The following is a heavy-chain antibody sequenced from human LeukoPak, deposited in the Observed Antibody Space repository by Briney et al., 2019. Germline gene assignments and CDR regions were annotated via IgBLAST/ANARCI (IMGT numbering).Heavy chain of an antibody. J-gene: IGHJ5*02. Sequence: GASVKVSCKASGGTFSSYAISWVRQAPGQGLEWMGGIIPIFGTANYAQKFQGRVTITADESTSTAYMELSSLRSEDTAVYYCARDGGYYDTPEVWFDPWGQGTLVTVSS. CDR3: ARDGGYYDTPEVWFDP. CDR2: IIPIFGTA. D-gene: IGHD3-9*01. CDR1: GGTFSSYA. V-gene: IGHV1-69*13.